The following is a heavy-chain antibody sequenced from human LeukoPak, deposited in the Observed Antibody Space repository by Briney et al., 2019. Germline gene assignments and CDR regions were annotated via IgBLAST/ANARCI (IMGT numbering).Heavy chain of an antibody. CDR1: GGSFSGYY. V-gene: IGHV4-34*01. Sequence: SETLSLTCAVYGGSFSGYYWSWIRQPPGKGLEWIGEINHSGSTNYNPSLKSRVTISVDTSKNQFSLKLSSVTAEDSAVYYCARLRTCGGSCYHFDYWGQGTLVTVSS. D-gene: IGHD2-15*01. CDR3: ARLRTCGGSCYHFDY. CDR2: INHSGST. J-gene: IGHJ4*02.